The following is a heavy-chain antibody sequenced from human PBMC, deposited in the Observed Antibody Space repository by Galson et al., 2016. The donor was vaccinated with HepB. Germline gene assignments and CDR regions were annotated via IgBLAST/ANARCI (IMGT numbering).Heavy chain of an antibody. D-gene: IGHD3-16*02. CDR2: IYYSGRT. J-gene: IGHJ4*02. CDR3: ARLDVNIIIGGFDY. Sequence: SETLSLTCAVSGGFISNNTYYWGWIRQPPGKGLEWMGSIYYSGRTYYNSSLKSRVSLSVDMSKNHFSLRLSSVTASDTAVYYCARLDVNIIIGGFDYWGQGILVAVSS. V-gene: IGHV4-39*02. CDR1: GGFISNNTYY.